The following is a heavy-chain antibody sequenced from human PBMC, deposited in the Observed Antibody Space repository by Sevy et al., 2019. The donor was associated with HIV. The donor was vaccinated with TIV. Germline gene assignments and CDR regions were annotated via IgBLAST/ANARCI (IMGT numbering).Heavy chain of an antibody. D-gene: IGHD3-22*01. CDR2: ISKDGTNK. J-gene: IGHJ5*02. CDR3: AKEGYYYDSHSADWFDP. Sequence: GGSLRLSCSASGFNISPYALHWVRQTPGKGLQWLAVISKDGTNKDYADFVKGRFSLSRDNSKNTLYLQMSNLRAEDTAVYYCAKEGYYYDSHSADWFDPWGQRTLVTVSS. V-gene: IGHV3-30*04. CDR1: GFNISPYA.